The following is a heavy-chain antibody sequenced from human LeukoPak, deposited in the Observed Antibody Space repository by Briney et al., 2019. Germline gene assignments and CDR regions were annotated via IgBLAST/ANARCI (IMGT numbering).Heavy chain of an antibody. CDR2: INPKSGGT. Sequence: ASVKVSCKASGYTFSGFYIHWVRQAPGQGLEWMGWINPKSGGTKYAQTFQGRVTMTRDTSISTAYMELSRLRSDDTAVYYCARDPPGSGFARSYFDYWGQGMLVTVSS. V-gene: IGHV1-2*02. CDR3: ARDPPGSGFARSYFDY. D-gene: IGHD3-22*01. CDR1: GYTFSGFY. J-gene: IGHJ4*02.